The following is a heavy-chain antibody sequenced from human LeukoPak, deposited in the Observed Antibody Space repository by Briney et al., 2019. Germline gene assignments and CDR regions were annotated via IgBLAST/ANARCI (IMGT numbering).Heavy chain of an antibody. CDR2: VHYSGSA. J-gene: IGHJ4*02. Sequence: SETLSLTCTVSGGTISSYYWNWIRQPPGKGLEWIGYVHYSGSAKYNPSLKSRVTISVDTSKNQFSLKLSSVTAADTAVYYCARWYSSGWAFDYWGQGTLVTVSS. D-gene: IGHD6-19*01. CDR3: ARWYSSGWAFDY. V-gene: IGHV4-59*08. CDR1: GGTISSYY.